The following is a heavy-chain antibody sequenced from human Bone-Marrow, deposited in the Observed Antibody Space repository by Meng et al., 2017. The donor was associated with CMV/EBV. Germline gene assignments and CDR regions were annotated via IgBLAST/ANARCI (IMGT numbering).Heavy chain of an antibody. CDR3: ALGVGATYLPDY. V-gene: IGHV1-69*05. CDR1: GGTFSSYA. CDR2: IIPIFGTA. D-gene: IGHD1-26*01. J-gene: IGHJ4*02. Sequence: SVKVSCKASGGTFSSYAISWVRQAPGQGLEWMGGIIPIFGTANYAQKFQGRVTITTDESTSTAYMELSSLRSEDTAVYYCALGVGATYLPDYWGQGTLVTFSS.